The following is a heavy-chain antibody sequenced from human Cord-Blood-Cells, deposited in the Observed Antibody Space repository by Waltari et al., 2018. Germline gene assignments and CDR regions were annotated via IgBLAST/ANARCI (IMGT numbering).Heavy chain of an antibody. Sequence: QVQLVESGGGVVQPGRSLRLSCAASGFTFSSYGMHWVRPAPGKGLEWVAVIWYDGSNKYYADSVKGRFTISRDNSKNTLYLQMNSLRAEDTAVYYCARDRGDSSSSGVDYWGQGTLVTVSS. V-gene: IGHV3-33*01. CDR2: IWYDGSNK. D-gene: IGHD6-6*01. J-gene: IGHJ4*02. CDR3: ARDRGDSSSSGVDY. CDR1: GFTFSSYG.